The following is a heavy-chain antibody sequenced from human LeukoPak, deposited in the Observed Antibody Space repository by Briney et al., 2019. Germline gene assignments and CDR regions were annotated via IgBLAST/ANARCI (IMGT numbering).Heavy chain of an antibody. V-gene: IGHV4-34*01. CDR1: GGSFSGYY. J-gene: IGHJ5*02. CDR2: INHSGST. Sequence: PSETLSLTCAVYGGSFSGYYWSWIRQPPGKGLEWIGEINHSGSTNYNPSLKSRVTISVDTSKNQFSLKLSSVTAADTAVYYCARRGSYDFWSGYYINWFDPWGQGTLVIVSS. D-gene: IGHD3-3*01. CDR3: ARRGSYDFWSGYYINWFDP.